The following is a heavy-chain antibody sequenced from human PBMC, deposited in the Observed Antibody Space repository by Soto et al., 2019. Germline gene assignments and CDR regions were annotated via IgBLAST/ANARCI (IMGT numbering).Heavy chain of an antibody. Sequence: PRESLKISCKGSGYSFTSYWISWVRQMPGKGPEWMGRIDPSDSYTNYSPSFQGQVTMSADKSISTAYLQWSTLRSGDTAKYYCARHRKYDFWSDYHPVNWFGTWGQGTLVTVSS. CDR2: IDPSDSYT. CDR3: ARHRKYDFWSDYHPVNWFGT. V-gene: IGHV5-10-1*04. D-gene: IGHD3-3*01. J-gene: IGHJ5*02. CDR1: GYSFTSYW.